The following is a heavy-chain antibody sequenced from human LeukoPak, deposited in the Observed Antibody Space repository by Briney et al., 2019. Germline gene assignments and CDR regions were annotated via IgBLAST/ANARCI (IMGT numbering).Heavy chain of an antibody. D-gene: IGHD3-3*01. Sequence: SETLSLTCTVSGGSISSYYWSWIRQPPGKGLEWIGYIYYSGSTNYNPSLKSRVTISVDTSKNQFSLKLSSVTAADTAVYYCAREAIFGVAYYYYYGMDVWGQGTTVTVSS. J-gene: IGHJ6*02. CDR3: AREAIFGVAYYYYYGMDV. V-gene: IGHV4-59*12. CDR1: GGSISSYY. CDR2: IYYSGST.